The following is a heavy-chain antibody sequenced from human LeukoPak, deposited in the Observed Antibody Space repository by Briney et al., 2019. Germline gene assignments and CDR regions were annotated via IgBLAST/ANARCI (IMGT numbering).Heavy chain of an antibody. D-gene: IGHD4-17*01. V-gene: IGHV4-38-2*02. CDR3: ARDLSGYGDYSSPDC. CDR2: IYHSGST. Sequence: SETLSLTCAVSGYSISSGYYWGWIRQPPGKGLEWIGSIYHSGSTYYNPSLKSRVTISVDTSKNQFSLKLSSVTAADTAVYYCARDLSGYGDYSSPDCWGQGTLVTVSS. J-gene: IGHJ4*02. CDR1: GYSISSGYY.